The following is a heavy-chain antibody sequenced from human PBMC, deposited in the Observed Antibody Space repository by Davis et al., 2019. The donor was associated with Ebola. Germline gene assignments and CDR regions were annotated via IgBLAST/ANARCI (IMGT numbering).Heavy chain of an antibody. V-gene: IGHV4-34*11. J-gene: IGHJ6*02. CDR3: ARGGNSPHLYYSGMDV. Sequence: SETLSLTCAVYGGSFSGYYWSWIRQPPGKGLDWIGYISYSGNTNYSPSLKARVTISLDTSKNQFSLKLSSLTAADTAVYYCARGGNSPHLYYSGMDVWGQGTTITVSS. CDR2: ISYSGNT. D-gene: IGHD4-23*01. CDR1: GGSFSGYY.